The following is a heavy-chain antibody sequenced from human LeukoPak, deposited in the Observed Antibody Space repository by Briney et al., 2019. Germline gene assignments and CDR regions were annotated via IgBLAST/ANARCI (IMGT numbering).Heavy chain of an antibody. V-gene: IGHV1-2*02. CDR3: ARVGVARRGYWFDP. CDR2: INPNSGGT. D-gene: IGHD3-10*01. J-gene: IGHJ5*02. CDR1: GYTFTGYY. Sequence: ASVKISCKASGYTFTGYYMHWVRQAPGQGLEWMGWINPNSGGTNYAQKFQGRVTMTRDTSISTAYMELSRLRSDDTAVYYCARVGVARRGYWFDPWGQGTLVTVSS.